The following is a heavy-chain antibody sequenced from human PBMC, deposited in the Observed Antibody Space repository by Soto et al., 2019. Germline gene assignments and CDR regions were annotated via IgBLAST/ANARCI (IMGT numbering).Heavy chain of an antibody. Sequence: GGSLRLCCAASGFTFGSYAMSWVRRAPGKGLEWVSAISCSGGSTYYADSVKGRFPISRDNTKNSLYLQMNSLRTEDTALYYCAKVGYSSGWYFDYWGQGTPVTVSS. CDR2: ISCSGGST. J-gene: IGHJ4*02. V-gene: IGHV3-23*01. D-gene: IGHD6-19*01. CDR1: GFTFGSYA. CDR3: AKVGYSSGWYFDY.